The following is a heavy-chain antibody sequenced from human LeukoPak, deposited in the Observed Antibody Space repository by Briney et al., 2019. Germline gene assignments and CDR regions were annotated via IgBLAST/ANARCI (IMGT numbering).Heavy chain of an antibody. CDR3: ATNVPGTTYFDP. Sequence: SETLSLTCAVYGDSFSGYYWTWIRQPPGKGVEWIGEINHSGSTNYNPSLKSRVTISVDTSKNQFSLNLTSVTAADTAIYYCATNVPGTTYFDPWGQGTLVTVSS. D-gene: IGHD1-14*01. CDR2: INHSGST. J-gene: IGHJ4*02. CDR1: GDSFSGYY. V-gene: IGHV4-34*01.